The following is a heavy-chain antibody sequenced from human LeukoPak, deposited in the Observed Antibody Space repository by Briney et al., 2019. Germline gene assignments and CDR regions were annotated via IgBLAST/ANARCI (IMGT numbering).Heavy chain of an antibody. J-gene: IGHJ3*02. Sequence: GGSLRLSCAASGFTFTTYWMTWVRQAPGKGLEWVANINQDGTEKYYVDSVKGRFTISRDNAKNSLYLQMNSLRVGDTAVYYCARGYEGAFDIWGQGTMVTVSS. CDR2: INQDGTEK. D-gene: IGHD1-14*01. CDR3: ARGYEGAFDI. V-gene: IGHV3-7*04. CDR1: GFTFTTYW.